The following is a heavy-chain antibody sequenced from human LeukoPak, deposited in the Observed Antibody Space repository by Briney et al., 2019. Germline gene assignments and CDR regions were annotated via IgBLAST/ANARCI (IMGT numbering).Heavy chain of an antibody. J-gene: IGHJ4*02. CDR2: ISGSGGDT. CDR3: VKDPGRNSWDFAY. V-gene: IGHV3-23*01. Sequence: GDSSRLVNAGWWCIWGGYGMGWVHTAPGAVRGLIQSISGSGGDTHYADSVKGRFTISRDISKNTLYVQMNSLRAEDTAVYYCVKDPGRNSWDFAYWGQGSLVTVSS. CDR1: WCIWGGYG. D-gene: IGHD3-10*01.